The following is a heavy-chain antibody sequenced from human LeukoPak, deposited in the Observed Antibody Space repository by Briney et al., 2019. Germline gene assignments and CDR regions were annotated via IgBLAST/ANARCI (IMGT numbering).Heavy chain of an antibody. V-gene: IGHV4-30-4*01. CDR1: GGSISSGDYY. Sequence: SQTLSLTCTVSGGSISSGDYYWSWIRQPPGKGLEWIGYIYYSGSTYYNPSLKSRVTISVDTSKNQFSLKLSSVTAADTAVYYCAKGLRRDGYNFDYWGQGTLVTVSS. CDR3: AKGLRRDGYNFDY. D-gene: IGHD5-24*01. CDR2: IYYSGST. J-gene: IGHJ4*02.